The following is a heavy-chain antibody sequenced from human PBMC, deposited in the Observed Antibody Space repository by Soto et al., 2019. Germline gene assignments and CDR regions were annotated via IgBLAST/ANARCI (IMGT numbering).Heavy chain of an antibody. CDR3: AREMWTRSGPQSFFDY. CDR1: GYSFTNYG. J-gene: IGHJ4*02. CDR2: ISPSSGYT. Sequence: ASVKVSCKASGYSFTNYGFCWVRQVPGQGLEWMGYISPSSGYTTYAPNLQERVIMTTDSSTTTVYMELRSLTSDDTAVYYCAREMWTRSGPQSFFDYWGQGALVTVSS. V-gene: IGHV1-18*01. D-gene: IGHD6-25*01.